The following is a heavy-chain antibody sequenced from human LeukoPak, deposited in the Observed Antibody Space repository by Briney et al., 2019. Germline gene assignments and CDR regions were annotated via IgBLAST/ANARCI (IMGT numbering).Heavy chain of an antibody. J-gene: IGHJ4*02. Sequence: GAPVKVSCKASGYSFNDYYMHWVRQAPGQGLEWMGWINPKSGGTRYAQEFQGRVTMTRDTSITTAYIELTRLRSDDTAVYYCAREWDCYLDWGQGTLVTVSS. D-gene: IGHD2-21*01. CDR1: GYSFNDYY. CDR2: INPKSGGT. V-gene: IGHV1-2*02. CDR3: AREWDCYLD.